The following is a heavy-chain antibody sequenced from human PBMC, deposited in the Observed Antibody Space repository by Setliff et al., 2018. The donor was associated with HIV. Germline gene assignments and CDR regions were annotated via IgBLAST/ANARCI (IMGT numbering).Heavy chain of an antibody. V-gene: IGHV3-21*04. CDR3: ARDKGPPPVVHLDY. CDR2: ISSSGSTI. CDR1: GFPFTSFS. J-gene: IGHJ4*02. Sequence: KPGGSLRLSCAASGFPFTSFSINWVRQAPGKGLEWVSAISSSGSTIYYADSVKGRFTISRDNAKNSLYLQMNSLRAEDTAMYYCARDKGPPPVVHLDYWGQGTLVTVSS. D-gene: IGHD3-10*02.